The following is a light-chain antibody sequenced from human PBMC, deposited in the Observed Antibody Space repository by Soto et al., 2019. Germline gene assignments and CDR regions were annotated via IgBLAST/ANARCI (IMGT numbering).Light chain of an antibody. V-gene: IGKV3-15*01. J-gene: IGKJ1*01. CDR1: QSVSSS. CDR3: QQYNNWPPGT. CDR2: GAF. Sequence: EIVMTQSPATLSVSPGERATLSCRASQSVSSSLAWYQQKPGQAPRLLIYGAFTRATGIPARFSGSGSGTEFTLTISSLQSEDFAVDYCQQYNNWPPGTFGQGTKVEIK.